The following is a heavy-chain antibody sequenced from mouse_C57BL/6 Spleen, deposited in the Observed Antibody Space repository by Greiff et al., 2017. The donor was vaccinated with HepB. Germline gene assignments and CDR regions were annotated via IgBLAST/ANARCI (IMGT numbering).Heavy chain of an antibody. CDR2: INPSSGYT. Sequence: QVQLKESGAELAKPGASVKLSCKASGYTFTSYWMHWVKQRPGQGLEWIGDINPSSGYTKYNQKFKDKATLTADKSSSTAYMQLSSLTNEDSAVYYCARPAYGNSDYWGQGTTLTVSS. D-gene: IGHD2-1*01. J-gene: IGHJ2*01. CDR3: ARPAYGNSDY. CDR1: GYTFTSYW. V-gene: IGHV1-7*01.